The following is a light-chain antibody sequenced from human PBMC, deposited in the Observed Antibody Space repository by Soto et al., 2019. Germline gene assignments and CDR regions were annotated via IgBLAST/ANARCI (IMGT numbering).Light chain of an antibody. Sequence: EIVLTQSPGTLSLSPGERATLSCRASQSVSSSYLAWYQQKPGQAPRLLIYDASSRATGIPDRFSGSGSGTDFTLTISRLEPEDFAVYYWQRYGSSSYTFGQGTKLEIK. V-gene: IGKV3-20*01. CDR3: QRYGSSSYT. CDR2: DAS. J-gene: IGKJ2*01. CDR1: QSVSSSY.